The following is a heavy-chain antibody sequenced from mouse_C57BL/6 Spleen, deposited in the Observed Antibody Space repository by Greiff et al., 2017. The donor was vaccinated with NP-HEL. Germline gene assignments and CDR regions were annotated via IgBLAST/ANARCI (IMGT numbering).Heavy chain of an antibody. CDR3: ARSVDS. CDR1: GYTFTSYW. V-gene: IGHV1-61*01. J-gene: IGHJ2*01. Sequence: QVQLQQPGAELVRPGSSVKLSCKASGYTFTSYWVRWVKQRPGRGLEWIGNIYPSDSETHYNQKFKDKATLTVDKSSSTAYMQISSLTSADSAVYYGARSVDSWGQGTTLTVSS. CDR2: IYPSDSET.